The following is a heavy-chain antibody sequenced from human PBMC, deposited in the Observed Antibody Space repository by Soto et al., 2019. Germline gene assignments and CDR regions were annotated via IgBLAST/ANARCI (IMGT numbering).Heavy chain of an antibody. D-gene: IGHD3-3*01. V-gene: IGHV3-15*01. J-gene: IGHJ4*02. CDR2: IKTKTNGATT. Sequence: QLLESGGGLVKPGGSLRLSCTASGFSFSNAWMSWVRQAPGKGLEWVGRIKTKTNGATTDYAAPVQGRFSISRDDSKNTLFLQMDSLKTEDTAVYYCTTTSIGLYFDHWGQGTLVTVSS. CDR3: TTTSIGLYFDH. CDR1: GFSFSNAW.